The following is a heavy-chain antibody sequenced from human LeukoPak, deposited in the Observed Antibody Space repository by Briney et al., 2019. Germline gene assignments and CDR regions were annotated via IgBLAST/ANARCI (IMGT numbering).Heavy chain of an antibody. CDR2: ISWNSGRL. CDR3: AKGANPNYGDYIRGWFGP. D-gene: IGHD4-17*01. CDR1: GFIFNDYA. V-gene: IGHV3-9*01. J-gene: IGHJ5*02. Sequence: SGGSLRLSCAASGFIFNDYAMHWVRQAPGKGLEWVSSISWNSGRLGYADSVQGRFTISRDNAKNSLYLQMNSLRAEDTALYYCAKGANPNYGDYIRGWFGPWGQGTLVTVSS.